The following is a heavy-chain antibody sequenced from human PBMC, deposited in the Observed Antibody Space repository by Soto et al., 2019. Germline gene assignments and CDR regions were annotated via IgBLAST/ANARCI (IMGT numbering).Heavy chain of an antibody. CDR2: INPSGGST. V-gene: IGHV1-46*01. Sequence: QVQLVQSGAEVKKPGASVKVSCKASGYTFTSYYMHWVRQAPGQGLEWMGIINPSGGSTSYAQKFQGRVTMTRDTSTSTIYMELSSLRSEDTAVYYCARGTRGFSQYYGMDVWGQGTTVTVSS. J-gene: IGHJ6*02. CDR1: GYTFTSYY. D-gene: IGHD3-10*01. CDR3: ARGTRGFSQYYGMDV.